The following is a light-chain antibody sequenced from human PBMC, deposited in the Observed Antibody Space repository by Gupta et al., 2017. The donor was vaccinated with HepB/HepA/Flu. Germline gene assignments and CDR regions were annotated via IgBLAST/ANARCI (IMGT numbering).Light chain of an antibody. CDR1: SSDVGSYNL. J-gene: IGLJ1*01. Sequence: QSALTQPASVSGSPGQSITISCTGTSSDVGSYNLVSWYQQHPGKAPKLRIYEVSKRPSGVSNRFSGSKSGNTASLTISGLQAEDEADDDCCSYAGSSTDVCGTGTKV. CDR2: EVS. V-gene: IGLV2-23*02. CDR3: CSYAGSSTDV.